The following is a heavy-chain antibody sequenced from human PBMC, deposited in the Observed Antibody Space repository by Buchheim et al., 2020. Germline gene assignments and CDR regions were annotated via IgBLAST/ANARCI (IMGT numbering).Heavy chain of an antibody. V-gene: IGHV3-30*04. D-gene: IGHD3-10*01. CDR2: ISYDGSNK. Sequence: QVQLVESGGGVVQPGRSLRLSCAASGFTFSSYAMHWVRQAPGKGLEWVAVISYDGSNKYYADSVKGRFTISRDNSKNTLDLQMNSLRAEDTAVYYCARDNATVRGVIFLDWGQGTL. J-gene: IGHJ4*02. CDR1: GFTFSSYA. CDR3: ARDNATVRGVIFLD.